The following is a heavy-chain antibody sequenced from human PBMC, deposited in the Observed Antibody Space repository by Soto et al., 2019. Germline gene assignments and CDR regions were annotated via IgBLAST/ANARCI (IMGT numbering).Heavy chain of an antibody. V-gene: IGHV3-30-3*01. D-gene: IGHD2-2*01. CDR3: ESWIVGVPAAPDPGIAAVRNSGVVY. J-gene: IGHJ4*02. Sequence: QVQLVESGGGVVQPGRSLRLSCAASGFTFSSYAMHWCRQAPGKGLEWVAVISYDGSNKYYADSVKGRFTISRDNSKNTLYMQINSLRAEDTAVYYCESWIVGVPAAPDPGIAAVRNSGVVYWGQGTMVTVPS. CDR1: GFTFSSYA. CDR2: ISYDGSNK.